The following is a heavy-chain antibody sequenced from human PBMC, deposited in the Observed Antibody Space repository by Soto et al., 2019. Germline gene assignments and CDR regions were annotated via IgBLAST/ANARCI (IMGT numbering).Heavy chain of an antibody. CDR3: AKGLLHYYYYGMDV. V-gene: IGHV3-7*01. CDR1: GFTFSRHW. CDR2: IKQDGSDK. J-gene: IGHJ6*02. D-gene: IGHD1-26*01. Sequence: EVQLVESGGGLVQPGGSLRLSCAASGFTFSRHWMTWVRQAPGKGLEWVANIKQDGSDKYYVDSVKGRFTISRDNAKNSLYLQMNSLRAEDTAVYYCAKGLLHYYYYGMDVWGQGTTVTVSS.